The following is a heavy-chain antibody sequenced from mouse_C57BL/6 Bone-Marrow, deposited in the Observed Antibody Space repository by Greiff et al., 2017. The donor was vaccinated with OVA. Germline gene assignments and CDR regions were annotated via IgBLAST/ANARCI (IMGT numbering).Heavy chain of an antibody. CDR1: GYTFTDYY. CDR2: INPYNGGT. CDR3: ARTWDGYYPAWFAY. Sequence: VQLKESGPVLVKPGASVTMSCKASGYTFTDYYMNWVKQSHGKSLEWIGVINPYNGGTSYTQTFKGKATLTVDKSSSTAYMELNSLTSEDSAVYYCARTWDGYYPAWFAYWGQGTLVTVSA. V-gene: IGHV1-19*01. D-gene: IGHD2-3*01. J-gene: IGHJ3*01.